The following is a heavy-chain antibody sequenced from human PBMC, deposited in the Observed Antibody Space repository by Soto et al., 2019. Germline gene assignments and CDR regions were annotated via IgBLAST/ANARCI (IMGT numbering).Heavy chain of an antibody. CDR2: INPNSGGT. J-gene: IGHJ3*02. V-gene: IGHV1-2*04. CDR1: GYTFTGYY. CDR3: ARGGMITFGGVIVPLAFDI. Sequence: ASVKVSCKASGYTFTGYYMHWVRQAPGQGLEWMGWINPNSGGTNYAQKFQGWVTMTRDTSISTAYMELSRLRSDDTAVYYCARGGMITFGGVIVPLAFDIWGQGTMVTVSS. D-gene: IGHD3-16*02.